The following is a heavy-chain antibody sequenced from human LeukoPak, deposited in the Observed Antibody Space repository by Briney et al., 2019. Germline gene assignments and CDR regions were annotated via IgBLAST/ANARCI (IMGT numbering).Heavy chain of an antibody. CDR3: ARHPSFIQAVAGVGIDY. V-gene: IGHV4-39*01. CDR2: SYYSGNT. CDR1: GGSISSSSYY. J-gene: IGHJ4*02. D-gene: IGHD6-19*01. Sequence: SETLSLTCTVSGGSISSSSYYWGWIRQPPGKGLEWIGSSYYSGNTYYNPSLKSRVTISVDTSKNLFSLRLSSVTASDTAVYYCARHPSFIQAVAGVGIDYWGQGTLVTVCS.